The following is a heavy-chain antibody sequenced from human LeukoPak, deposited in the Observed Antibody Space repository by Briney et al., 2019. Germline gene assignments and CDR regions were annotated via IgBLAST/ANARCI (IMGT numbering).Heavy chain of an antibody. Sequence: GGSLRLSCTVSGFTFGDYAMSWVRQAPGKGLEWVGFIRSKAYGGTADYAASVKGRFTISRDDSKFVAYLQMNSLKTEDTAVYYCARSEYNWNDAKYYYCYMDVWGRGTTVTVSS. CDR2: IRSKAYGGTA. CDR1: GFTFGDYA. D-gene: IGHD1-1*01. J-gene: IGHJ6*03. V-gene: IGHV3-49*04. CDR3: ARSEYNWNDAKYYYCYMDV.